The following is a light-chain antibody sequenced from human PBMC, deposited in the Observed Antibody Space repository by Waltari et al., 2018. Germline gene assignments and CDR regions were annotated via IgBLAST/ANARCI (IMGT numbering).Light chain of an antibody. Sequence: DIQMTQSPSSVSASVGDRVTISCRAIHDISSYLPCYQQKPGEAPKLLFYAASRLLSGVPSRFSGSGSETDFTLTISSLQANASATYYCQQGKTFPLTFGGGTKVEI. CDR2: AAS. CDR1: HDISSY. J-gene: IGKJ4*01. V-gene: IGKV1-12*01. CDR3: QQGKTFPLT.